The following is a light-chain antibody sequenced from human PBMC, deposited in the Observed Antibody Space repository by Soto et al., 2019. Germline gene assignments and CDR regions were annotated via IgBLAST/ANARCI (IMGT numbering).Light chain of an antibody. CDR3: QQCYSSPQMYT. Sequence: DIQMTQSPSSLSASVGDRVTITCRASQTISSSLNWYQQQPGKAPDLLIYAASNLQSGVPSRFSGRGSGSDFTLTISSLQPEDFAKYYCQQCYSSPQMYTFGQGTRLEIK. CDR1: QTISSS. J-gene: IGKJ2*01. CDR2: AAS. V-gene: IGKV1-39*01.